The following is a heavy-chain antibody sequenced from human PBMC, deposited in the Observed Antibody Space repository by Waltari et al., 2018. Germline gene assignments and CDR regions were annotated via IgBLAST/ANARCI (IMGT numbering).Heavy chain of an antibody. CDR2: IYYSGST. D-gene: IGHD3-10*01. J-gene: IGHJ4*02. CDR1: GGSISSSSYY. CDR3: ARTGARDY. V-gene: IGHV4-39*07. Sequence: QLQLQESGPGLVKPSETLSLTCTVSGGSISSSSYYWAWIRQPPGTGLEWIGRIYYSGSTCYNPSLKRRVTISVDTSKSQFSLKLSSVTAADTAVYYCARTGARDYWGQGTLVTVSS.